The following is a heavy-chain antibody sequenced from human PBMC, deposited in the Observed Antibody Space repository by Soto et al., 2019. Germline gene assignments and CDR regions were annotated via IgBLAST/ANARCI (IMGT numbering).Heavy chain of an antibody. J-gene: IGHJ4*02. D-gene: IGHD3-22*01. V-gene: IGHV1-18*01. CDR3: ARGSHYYDSSGPLGY. Sequence: ASVKVSCKASGYTFTTYDISWVRQAPGQGLEWMGRISTYIGNTNYAQSLQGRLTITADESTSTAYMELSSLRSEDTAVYYCARGSHYYDSSGPLGYWGQGTLVTVSS. CDR2: ISTYIGNT. CDR1: GYTFTTYD.